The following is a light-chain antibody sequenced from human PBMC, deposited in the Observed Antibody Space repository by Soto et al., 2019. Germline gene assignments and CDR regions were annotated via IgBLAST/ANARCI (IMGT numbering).Light chain of an antibody. CDR1: QGISNS. V-gene: IGKV1-27*01. CDR3: QRYNSAPWT. Sequence: DFRMTQSPSSLSASVGDRVTITCRASQGISNSLAWYQQKPGRVPKLLIYAAPTLQLGVPSRFSGSGFVTDFTLTISSQPPEDVAAYYSQRYNSAPWTFGQGTKVE. J-gene: IGKJ1*01. CDR2: AAP.